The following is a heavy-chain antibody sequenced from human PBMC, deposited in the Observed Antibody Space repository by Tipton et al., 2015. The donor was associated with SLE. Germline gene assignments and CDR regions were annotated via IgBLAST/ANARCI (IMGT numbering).Heavy chain of an antibody. CDR2: IYYSGST. D-gene: IGHD3-10*01. Sequence: TLSLTCTVSGGSISSSSYYWGWIRQPPGKGLEWIGSIYYSGSTYYNPSLKSRVTISVDTSKNQFSLELSSVTAADTAVYYCASFPSGSYLSPDYWGQGTLVTVSS. CDR1: GGSISSSSYY. CDR3: ASFPSGSYLSPDY. V-gene: IGHV4-39*07. J-gene: IGHJ4*02.